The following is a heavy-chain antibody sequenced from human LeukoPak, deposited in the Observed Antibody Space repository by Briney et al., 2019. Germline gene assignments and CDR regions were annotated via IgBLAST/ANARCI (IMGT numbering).Heavy chain of an antibody. CDR2: IYHSGST. Sequence: SETLSLTCAVSGGSISSTTWWSWVRQPPGKGLEWIEEIYHSGSTNYHPSLKSRVSISLDKSKNQFSLNLSSVTAADTAVYYCARAVVGASSWQNKINFDYWGQGTLVTVSS. D-gene: IGHD6-13*01. CDR1: GGSISSTTW. CDR3: ARAVVGASSWQNKINFDY. J-gene: IGHJ4*02. V-gene: IGHV4-4*02.